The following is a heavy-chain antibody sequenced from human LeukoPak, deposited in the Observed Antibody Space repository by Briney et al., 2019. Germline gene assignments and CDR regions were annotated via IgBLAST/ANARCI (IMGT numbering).Heavy chain of an antibody. CDR2: IYYSGST. V-gene: IGHV4-59*01. Sequence: SETLSLTCTVSGGSISSYYWSWIRQPPGKGLEWIGYIYYSGSTNYNPSLKSRVTISVDTSKNQFSLKLSSVTAADTAVYYCARAPSYDSSDSWGQGTLVTVSS. CDR1: GGSISSYY. J-gene: IGHJ4*02. D-gene: IGHD3-22*01. CDR3: ARAPSYDSSDS.